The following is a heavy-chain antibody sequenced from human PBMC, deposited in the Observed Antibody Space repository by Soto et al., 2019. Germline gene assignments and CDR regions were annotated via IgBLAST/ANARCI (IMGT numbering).Heavy chain of an antibody. D-gene: IGHD2-2*01. Sequence: GSLRLSCAASGFTFSTYIMHWVRQAPGKGLEWISTISSTSTNIYYADSVKGRFTISRDNPKNLLFLQMNSLRAEDVAVYYCARGIISSSLVTFDVWGQGTVVTVSS. CDR3: ARGIISSSLVTFDV. J-gene: IGHJ3*01. CDR2: ISSTSTNI. V-gene: IGHV3-21*01. CDR1: GFTFSTYI.